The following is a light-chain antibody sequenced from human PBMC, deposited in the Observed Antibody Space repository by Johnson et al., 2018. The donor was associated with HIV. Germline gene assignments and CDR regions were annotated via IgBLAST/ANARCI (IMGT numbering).Light chain of an antibody. CDR3: GTWETSLSAGLLYV. J-gene: IGLJ1*01. Sequence: QSFLTQPPSVSVAPGQKVTISCSGSSSNIGNNYVSWYHHLPGTAPKLLIYDNDKRPSGTPDRFSGSKSATSATLGITGLQTGDEADYYCGTWETSLSAGLLYVFGPGTKVTVL. CDR1: SSNIGNNY. V-gene: IGLV1-51*01. CDR2: DND.